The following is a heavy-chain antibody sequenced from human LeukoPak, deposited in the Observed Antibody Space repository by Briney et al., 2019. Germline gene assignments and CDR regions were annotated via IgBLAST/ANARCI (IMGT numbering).Heavy chain of an antibody. CDR1: GLDSYTSD. D-gene: IGHD6-6*01. Sequence: HAGGSLRLSCAPTGLDSYTSDISWVRQPPGKGLEWLARIGGSPTAISYADSVAGRFIVSRDNAANSVWLELTRLGAEDTAVYYCVRVVWQLASPRFDPWGQGTLVTVSS. CDR3: VRVVWQLASPRFDP. V-gene: IGHV3-48*03. J-gene: IGHJ5*02. CDR2: IGGSPTAI.